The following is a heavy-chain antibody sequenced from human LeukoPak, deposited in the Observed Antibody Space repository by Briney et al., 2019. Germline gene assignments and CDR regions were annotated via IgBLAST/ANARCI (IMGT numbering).Heavy chain of an antibody. D-gene: IGHD3-10*01. J-gene: IGHJ4*02. CDR2: VYWNDGK. CDR3: AHIAGLVLPDF. V-gene: IGHV2-5*01. CDR1: GFSPSTSGVG. Sequence: SGPTLVNPTQTLTLTCTFSGFSPSTSGVGVAWIRQPPGKALEWLALVYWNDGKRYSPSLKSRLTITKDASRNQVVLTMTNMDPVDTGTYYCAHIAGLVLPDFWGQGTLVTVSS.